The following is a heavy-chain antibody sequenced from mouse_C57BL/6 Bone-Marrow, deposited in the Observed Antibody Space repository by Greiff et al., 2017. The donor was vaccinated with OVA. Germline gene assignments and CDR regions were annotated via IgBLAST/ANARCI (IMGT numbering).Heavy chain of an antibody. J-gene: IGHJ2*01. CDR1: ASAFSSSW. V-gene: IGHV1-82*01. D-gene: IGHD1-1*02. CDR3: ARGGLLPLYFDY. CDR2: IYPGDGDT. Sequence: LVEPGASVQISCKASASAFSSSWMNWVKQRPGKGLEWIGRIYPGDGDTNYNGKFKGKATLTADKFSSTAYMQHSILTSEDSAVYFWARGGLLPLYFDYWGHGTTLTVSS.